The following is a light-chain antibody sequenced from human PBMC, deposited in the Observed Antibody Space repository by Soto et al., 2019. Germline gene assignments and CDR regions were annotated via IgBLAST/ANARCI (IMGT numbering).Light chain of an antibody. J-gene: IGLJ2*01. Sequence: VLTQPPSASGTPGQRVTISCSGSGSSIGTNTVNWYRQLPGTAPKLLIYGDNQRPSGVPDRFSGSKSGTSASLAISGLQSEDEAEYYCAAWDGSLNNVLFGGGTKLTV. V-gene: IGLV1-44*01. CDR1: GSSIGTNT. CDR2: GDN. CDR3: AAWDGSLNNVL.